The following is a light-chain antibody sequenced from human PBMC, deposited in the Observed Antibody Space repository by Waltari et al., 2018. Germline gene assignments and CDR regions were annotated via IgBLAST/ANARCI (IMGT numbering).Light chain of an antibody. Sequence: QTVLTQPPSVSAASGQHVNISCSGCYIKLGKYNVTCYQQLQATAPKLLIYENNKRPSGIPDRFSGSQSDTSATLGITGLQTGDEADYYCGAWDSSLNAWVFGGGTKVTVL. CDR3: GAWDSSLNAWV. V-gene: IGLV1-51*02. CDR2: ENN. J-gene: IGLJ3*02. CDR1: YIKLGKYN.